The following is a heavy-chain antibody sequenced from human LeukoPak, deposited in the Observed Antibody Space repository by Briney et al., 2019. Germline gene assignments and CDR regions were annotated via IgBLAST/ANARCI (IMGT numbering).Heavy chain of an antibody. CDR2: ISGSGGST. CDR3: AKDPLAWYYFDY. V-gene: IGHV3-23*01. CDR1: GCTFSSYA. J-gene: IGHJ4*02. D-gene: IGHD5-12*01. Sequence: GGSLRLSCAASGCTFSSYAMSWVRQAPGKGVEGVSAISGSGGSTYYADSVKGRFTIYRENSKNTLYLQMNSLRAEDTAVYYCAKDPLAWYYFDYWGQGTLVTVSS.